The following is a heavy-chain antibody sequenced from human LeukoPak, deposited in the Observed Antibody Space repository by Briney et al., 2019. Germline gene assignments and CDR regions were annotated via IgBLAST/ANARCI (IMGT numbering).Heavy chain of an antibody. V-gene: IGHV1-24*01. J-gene: IGHJ4*02. CDR3: ATDFSTVTAPLVRY. CDR1: GYTLTELS. Sequence: ASVKVSCKVSGYTLTELSMHWVRQAPGKGLEWMGGFDPEDGETIYAQKFQGRVTMTEDTSTDTAYMELSSLRSEDTAAYYCATDFSTVTAPLVRYWGQGTLVTVSS. D-gene: IGHD4-17*01. CDR2: FDPEDGET.